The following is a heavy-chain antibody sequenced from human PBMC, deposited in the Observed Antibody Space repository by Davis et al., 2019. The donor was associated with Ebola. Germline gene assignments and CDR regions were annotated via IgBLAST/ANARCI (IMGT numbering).Heavy chain of an antibody. J-gene: IGHJ5*02. CDR2: TYYSSKWYS. CDR1: GDSVAGGTGG. V-gene: IGHV6-1*01. Sequence: PSETLSLTCAISGDSVAGGTGGWNWIRQSPSRGLEWLGRTYYSSKWYSDYAVSVKSRITISPDTSKNQFSLQLNSVTPEDTAVNYCTRGWLRGWFDPWGQGTLVTVSS. CDR3: TRGWLRGWFDP. D-gene: IGHD5-12*01.